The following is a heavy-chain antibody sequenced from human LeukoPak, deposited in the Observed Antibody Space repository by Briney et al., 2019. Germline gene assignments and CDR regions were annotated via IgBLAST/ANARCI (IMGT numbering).Heavy chain of an antibody. CDR1: GYTFTGCY. CDR3: ARGRERLTGNWFDP. V-gene: IGHV1-2*02. Sequence: ASVKVSCKASGYTFTGCYMHWVRQAPGQGLEWMGWINPNSGGTNYAQKFQGRVTMTRDTSISTAYMELSRLRSDDTAVYYCARGRERLTGNWFDPWGQGTLVTVSS. CDR2: INPNSGGT. J-gene: IGHJ5*02. D-gene: IGHD7-27*01.